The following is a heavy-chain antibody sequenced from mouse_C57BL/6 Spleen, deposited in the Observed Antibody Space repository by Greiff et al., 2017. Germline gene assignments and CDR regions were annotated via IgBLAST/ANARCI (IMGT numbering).Heavy chain of an antibody. CDR3: ARSPITTVYGAMDY. Sequence: VKLQESGPELVKPGASVKISCKASGYAFSSSWMNWVKQRPGKGLEWIGRIYPGDGDTNYNGKFKGKATLTADKSSSTAYMQLSSLTSEDSAVYFCARSPITTVYGAMDYWGQGTSVTVSS. D-gene: IGHD1-1*01. CDR1: GYAFSSSW. V-gene: IGHV1-82*01. CDR2: IYPGDGDT. J-gene: IGHJ4*01.